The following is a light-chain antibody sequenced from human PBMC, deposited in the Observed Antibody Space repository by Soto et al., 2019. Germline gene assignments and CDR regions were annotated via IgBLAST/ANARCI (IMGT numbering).Light chain of an antibody. CDR2: DAS. CDR3: QQYASSPAT. CDR1: QTVGRSY. Sequence: EIVLTQSPGTLSLSPGERATLSCRASQTVGRSYLAWHQQKPGQAPRILIYDASSRPADIPDRFSGSGSGTDFTLSISRLETEDFAVYFCQQYASSPATFGQGTKVDI. V-gene: IGKV3-20*01. J-gene: IGKJ1*01.